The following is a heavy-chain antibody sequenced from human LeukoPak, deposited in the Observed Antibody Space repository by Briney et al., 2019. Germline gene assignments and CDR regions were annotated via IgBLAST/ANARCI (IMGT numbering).Heavy chain of an antibody. J-gene: IGHJ4*02. V-gene: IGHV3-53*01. Sequence: GGVLRLSCAASGLTVSSNYMSWVRQAPGKGLEWVSVIYSDGSAYYADSVKGRFTISRDNSKNTLYLQMNSLRAEDTAVYYCARGEGLFDYWGQGTLVTVSS. CDR2: IYSDGSA. CDR3: ARGEGLFDY. CDR1: GLTVSSNY.